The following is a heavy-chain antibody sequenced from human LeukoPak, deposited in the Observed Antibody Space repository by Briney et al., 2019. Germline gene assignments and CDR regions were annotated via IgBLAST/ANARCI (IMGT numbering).Heavy chain of an antibody. J-gene: IGHJ4*02. CDR2: IYYSGST. CDR1: GGSISSYY. Sequence: SEALSLTCTVSGGSISSYYWSWILQPPGKGLEWIGYIYYSGSTNYNPSLKSRVAISVDTSKNQFSLKLSSVTAADTAVYYCARMTEAFDYWGQGTLVTVSS. CDR3: ARMTEAFDY. V-gene: IGHV4-59*08.